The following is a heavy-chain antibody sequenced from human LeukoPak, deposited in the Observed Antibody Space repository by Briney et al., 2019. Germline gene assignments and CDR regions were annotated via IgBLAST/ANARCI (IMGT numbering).Heavy chain of an antibody. CDR3: TRDSGTTGVVKFDP. CDR2: IYASGST. CDR1: GGSINSYY. J-gene: IGHJ5*02. Sequence: SETLSLTCTVSGGSINSYYWSWLRQPAERGLEWIGRIYASGSTTYTPSLRSRVAISMDTSKNQFSLRLTSVTAADTAVYSCTRDSGTTGVVKFDPWGQGILVTVSS. D-gene: IGHD4-23*01. V-gene: IGHV4-4*07.